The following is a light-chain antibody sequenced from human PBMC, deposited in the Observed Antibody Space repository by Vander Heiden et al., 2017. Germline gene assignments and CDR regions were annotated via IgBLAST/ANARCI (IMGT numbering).Light chain of an antibody. CDR2: GNN. J-gene: IGLJ3*02. CDR3: QSFDSSLSAWV. CDR1: RSHIGAGYD. Sequence: QSVLTQPPSVSGAPGQRVTISCTGSRSHIGAGYDVHWYQQLPGTAPRLRLSGNNNRPSGVPDRFSGSKSGASASLAITGLQAEDEADYYCQSFDSSLSAWVFGGGTKLTVL. V-gene: IGLV1-40*01.